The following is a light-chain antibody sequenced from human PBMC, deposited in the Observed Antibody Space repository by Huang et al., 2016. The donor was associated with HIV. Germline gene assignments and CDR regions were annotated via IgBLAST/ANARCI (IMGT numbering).Light chain of an antibody. CDR2: GAS. CDR3: QQYNNWPPA. CDR1: RNLSST. J-gene: IGKJ1*01. Sequence: EIVMTQSPVTLSVSPGARATLSCRASRNLSSTLAWYQQKLGQAPRLIIYGASTRATGIPARFSGTGSGTEFTLTISSLQSEDFAVYYCQQYNNWPPAFGQGTKVEIK. V-gene: IGKV3-15*01.